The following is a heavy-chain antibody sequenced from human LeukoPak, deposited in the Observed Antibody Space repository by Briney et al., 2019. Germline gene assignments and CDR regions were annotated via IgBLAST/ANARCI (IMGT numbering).Heavy chain of an antibody. V-gene: IGHV4-34*01. J-gene: IGHJ6*03. D-gene: IGHD2-15*01. Sequence: SETLSLTCAVYGGSFSGYYWSWIRQPPGKGLEWIGEINHSGSTNYNPPLKSRVTISVDTSKNQFSLKLSSVTAADTAVYYCARNVVVGARYYYYYMDVWGKGTTVTVSS. CDR2: INHSGST. CDR1: GGSFSGYY. CDR3: ARNVVVGARYYYYYMDV.